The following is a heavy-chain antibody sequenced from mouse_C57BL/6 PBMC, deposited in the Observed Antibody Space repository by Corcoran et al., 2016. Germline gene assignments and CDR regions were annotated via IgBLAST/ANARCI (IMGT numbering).Heavy chain of an antibody. CDR1: GYTFTDNY. CDR3: ARRGEGYYFDY. J-gene: IGHJ2*01. Sequence: QVQLKQSGAELVRPGASVKLSCKASGYTFTDNYINWVKQRPGQGLEWIARIYPGSGNTYYNEKFKGKATLTGEKSSSTAYMQLSSLTSEDSAVYFCARRGEGYYFDYWGQGTTLTVSS. CDR2: IYPGSGNT. V-gene: IGHV1-76*01.